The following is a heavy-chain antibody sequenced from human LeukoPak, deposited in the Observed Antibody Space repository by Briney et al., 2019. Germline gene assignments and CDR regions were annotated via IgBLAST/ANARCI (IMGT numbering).Heavy chain of an antibody. V-gene: IGHV4-59*08. J-gene: IGHJ5*02. CDR3: ARGMYSPFDP. CDR2: IYYSGST. D-gene: IGHD2-21*01. Sequence: SETLSLTCTVSGGSISSYYWSWIRQPPGKGLEWIGYIYYSGSTNYNPSLKSRVTISVDTSKNQFSLKLSSVTAADTAVYYCARGMYSPFDPWGQGTLVTVSS. CDR1: GGSISSYY.